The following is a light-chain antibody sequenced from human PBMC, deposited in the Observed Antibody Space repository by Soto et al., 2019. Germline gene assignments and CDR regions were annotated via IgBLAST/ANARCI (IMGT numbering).Light chain of an antibody. CDR3: QEYGRSP. CDR1: QSVSSSY. Sequence: EIVLTQSPGTLSLSPGEKATLSCRASQSVSSSYLAWYQQAPGQAPRLLICGASSRATGIPDRFSGSGSGADFTLTISRLEPEDVAGDSWQEYGRSPVGPGTKVDIK. CDR2: GAS. J-gene: IGKJ3*01. V-gene: IGKV3-20*01.